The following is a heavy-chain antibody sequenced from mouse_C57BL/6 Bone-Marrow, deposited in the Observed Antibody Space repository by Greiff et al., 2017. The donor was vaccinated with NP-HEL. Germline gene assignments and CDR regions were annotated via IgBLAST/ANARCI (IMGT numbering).Heavy chain of an antibody. J-gene: IGHJ2*01. V-gene: IGHV1-9*01. Sequence: QVQLKESGAALMKPGASVKLSCKATGYTFPGYWIEWVKQRPGHGLEWIGEILPGSGSTNYNEKFKGKATFTADTSSNTAYMQLGSLTTEDSAIYYCARRYYGRDYFDYWGQGTTLTVSS. CDR1: GYTFPGYW. D-gene: IGHD1-2*01. CDR3: ARRYYGRDYFDY. CDR2: ILPGSGST.